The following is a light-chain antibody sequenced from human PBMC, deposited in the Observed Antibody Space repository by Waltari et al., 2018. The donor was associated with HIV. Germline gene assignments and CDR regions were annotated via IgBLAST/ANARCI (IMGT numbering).Light chain of an antibody. CDR1: QRVRSN. Sequence: EIVMTQSPATLSVSPGKTATPSCRASQRVRSNLAWYQQTAGQTTRLLIYAASTKPTGIPPRFSGSGSGTRFVLTITSLQLEDVAVYYCQQYNVWPWFPFGQGTKLEL. V-gene: IGKV3-15*01. J-gene: IGKJ2*01. CDR3: QQYNVWPWFP. CDR2: AAS.